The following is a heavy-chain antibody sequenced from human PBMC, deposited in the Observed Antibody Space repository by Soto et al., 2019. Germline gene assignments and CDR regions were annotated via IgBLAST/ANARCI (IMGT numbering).Heavy chain of an antibody. D-gene: IGHD4-17*01. J-gene: IGHJ4*02. V-gene: IGHV1-18*04. CDR2: ISGKNGNT. CDR3: ARSDYYEDTGTFEN. CDR1: GYSFSDFG. Sequence: QVHLVQSGGELKKPGASVKVSCKASGYSFSDFGITCVRQAPGQGLEWMGWISGKNGNTNYAQKDQGRGTLTADTSTSTAYMEMTALTSDDTGIYYCARSDYYEDTGTFENWGQGTPVTVSS.